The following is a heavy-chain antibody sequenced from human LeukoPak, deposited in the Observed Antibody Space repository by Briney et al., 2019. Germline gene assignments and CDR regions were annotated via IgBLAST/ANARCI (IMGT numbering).Heavy chain of an antibody. V-gene: IGHV5-51*01. D-gene: IGHD1-26*01. CDR3: ARSYFSGTYPYDY. CDR1: GYTFTTYW. Sequence: GASLKICYNGSGYTFTTYWIGWVRQMPGKGLEWMGIIYPGNSDTRYSPSFQGQATISADRSISTAFLQWSSLKASDTAMYYCARSYFSGTYPYDYWGQGTLVTVSS. J-gene: IGHJ4*02. CDR2: IYPGNSDT.